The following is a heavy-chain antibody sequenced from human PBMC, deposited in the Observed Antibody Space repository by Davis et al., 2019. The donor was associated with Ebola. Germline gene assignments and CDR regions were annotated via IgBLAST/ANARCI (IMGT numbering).Heavy chain of an antibody. V-gene: IGHV3-7*01. J-gene: IGHJ4*02. Sequence: GESLKISCAVSGFTFSSYWMSWVRQAPGKGLEWVANIKQDGSEIHYVDSVKGRFTISRDNTKNSLYLQMNSLRDKDTALYSCSRGGAVKFDYWGQGTLVTVSS. D-gene: IGHD4-17*01. CDR2: IKQDGSEI. CDR1: GFTFSSYW. CDR3: SRGGAVKFDY.